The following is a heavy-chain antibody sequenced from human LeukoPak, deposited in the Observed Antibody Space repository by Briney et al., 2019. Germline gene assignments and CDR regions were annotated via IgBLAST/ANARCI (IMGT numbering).Heavy chain of an antibody. J-gene: IGHJ6*03. CDR1: GFTFSSYA. V-gene: IGHV3-23*01. CDR3: ANFFSYSSSWYAYYYYYMDV. CDR2: ISGSGGST. D-gene: IGHD6-13*01. Sequence: PGGSLRLSCAASGFTFSSYAMSWVRQAPGKGLEWVSAISGSGGSTYYADSVKGRFTISRDNSKNTLYLQMNSLRAEDTAVYYCANFFSYSSSWYAYYYYYMDVWGKGTTVTVSS.